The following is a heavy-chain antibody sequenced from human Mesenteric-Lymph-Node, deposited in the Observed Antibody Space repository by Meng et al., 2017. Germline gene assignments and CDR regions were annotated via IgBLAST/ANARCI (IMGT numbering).Heavy chain of an antibody. Sequence: SGPTLVKPTQTLTLTCTFSGFSLSTSGVGVGWIRQPPGKALEWLALIYWNDDKRYSPSLKSRLTITKDTSKNQVVLTMTNMDPVDTATYYCAHRHRDYYDSSGPPGDAFDIWGQGTMVTV. CDR3: AHRHRDYYDSSGPPGDAFDI. D-gene: IGHD3-22*01. CDR1: GFSLSTSGVG. CDR2: IYWNDDK. V-gene: IGHV2-5*01. J-gene: IGHJ3*02.